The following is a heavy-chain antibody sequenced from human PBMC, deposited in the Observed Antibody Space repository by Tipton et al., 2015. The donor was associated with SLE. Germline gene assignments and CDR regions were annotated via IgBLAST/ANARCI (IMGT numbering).Heavy chain of an antibody. CDR3: AREYYYGSV. J-gene: IGHJ1*01. Sequence: QLVQSGGGVVQPGKSLRLSCAASGFTFRSYGMTWVRQAPGKGLEWVSYISRSTKDIYYADSVKGRFTISRDNAKNSLYLQMNSLRVEDTGVYYCAREYYYGSVWGQGTLVTVSS. D-gene: IGHD3-10*01. V-gene: IGHV3-21*06. CDR1: GFTFRSYG. CDR2: ISRSTKDI.